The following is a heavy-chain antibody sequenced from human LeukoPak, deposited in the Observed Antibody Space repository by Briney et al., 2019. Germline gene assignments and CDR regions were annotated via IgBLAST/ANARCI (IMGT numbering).Heavy chain of an antibody. CDR2: INPNSGGT. J-gene: IGHJ4*02. CDR1: GYTFTGYY. V-gene: IGHV1-2*06. CDR3: ARDSLSSGWYLNPDY. D-gene: IGHD6-19*01. Sequence: ASVKVSCKASGYTFTGYYMHWVRQAPGQGLEWMGRINPNSGGTNYAQKFQGRVTMTRDTSISTAYMELSSLRSEDTAVYYCARDSLSSGWYLNPDYWGQGTLVTVSS.